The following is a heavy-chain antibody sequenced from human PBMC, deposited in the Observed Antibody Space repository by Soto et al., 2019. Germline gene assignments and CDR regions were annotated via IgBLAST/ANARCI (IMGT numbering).Heavy chain of an antibody. CDR1: GGSISSTTYY. D-gene: IGHD6-19*01. CDR3: ARHSSGLRIDP. Sequence: PSETLSLTCTVSGGSISSTTYYWGWIRQPPGKGLEWIGCIYYSGNTKYNPSLKSRVTISVDTSRNQFSLKLSSVTAADTAVYYCARHSSGLRIDPWGQGTLVTVSS. CDR2: IYYSGNT. V-gene: IGHV4-39*07. J-gene: IGHJ5*02.